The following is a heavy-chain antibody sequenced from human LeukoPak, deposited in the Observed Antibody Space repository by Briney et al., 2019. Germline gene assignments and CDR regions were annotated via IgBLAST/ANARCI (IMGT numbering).Heavy chain of an antibody. V-gene: IGHV3-23*01. Sequence: EGSLRLSCAASGFTFSSYGMSWVRQAPGKGLEWVSAIIGRGGSTYYADSVKGRFTISRDNSKNTLYLQMNSLRAEDTAVYYCACGGSGSPFDYWGQGTLVTVSS. CDR3: ACGGSGSPFDY. J-gene: IGHJ4*02. CDR1: GFTFSSYG. D-gene: IGHD3-10*01. CDR2: IIGRGGST.